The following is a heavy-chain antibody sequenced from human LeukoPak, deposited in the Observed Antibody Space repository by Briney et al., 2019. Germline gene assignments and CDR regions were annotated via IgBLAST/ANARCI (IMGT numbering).Heavy chain of an antibody. Sequence: GGSLRLSCAASGFTFSSYGMHWVRQAPGKGLEWVAVISYDGSNKYYADSVKGRFTISRDNSKNTLYLQMNSLRAEDTAVYYCAKDDSGSLYWGQGTLVTVSS. J-gene: IGHJ4*02. CDR1: GFTFSSYG. CDR2: ISYDGSNK. CDR3: AKDDSGSLY. D-gene: IGHD1-26*01. V-gene: IGHV3-30*18.